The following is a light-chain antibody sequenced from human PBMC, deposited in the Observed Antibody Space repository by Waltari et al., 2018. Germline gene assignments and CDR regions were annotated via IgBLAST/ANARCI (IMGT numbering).Light chain of an antibody. CDR3: SSYTTNTRV. J-gene: IGLJ3*02. CDR2: DVS. Sequence: QSALTQPASVSGSPGQSITISCTGTSGDLVIGNRVSWYQQYPGKAPKLMIYDVSSRPSGVAVRFSGSKSGNTASLTISGLQVEDESDYYCSSYTTNTRVFGGGTKLTVL. V-gene: IGLV2-14*03. CDR1: SGDLVIGNR.